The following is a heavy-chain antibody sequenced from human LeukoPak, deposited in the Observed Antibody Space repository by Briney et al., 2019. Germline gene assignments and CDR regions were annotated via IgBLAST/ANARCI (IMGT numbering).Heavy chain of an antibody. CDR1: GFTFSDYY. V-gene: IGHV3-11*05. J-gene: IGHJ5*02. CDR3: ARDSAHIVVVPVVIPPGLDNWFDP. D-gene: IGHD2-2*01. CDR2: MSGSSNNT. Sequence: PGGSLRLSCAASGFTFSDYYMSWIRQAPGKGLEWVSYMSGSSNNTQYADSVKGRFTISRDNAKNSLYLQMNSLRAEDTAVYYCARDSAHIVVVPVVIPPGLDNWFDPWGQGTLVTVSS.